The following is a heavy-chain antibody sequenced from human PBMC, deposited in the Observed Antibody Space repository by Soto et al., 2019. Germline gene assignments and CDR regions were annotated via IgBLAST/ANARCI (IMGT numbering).Heavy chain of an antibody. V-gene: IGHV4-34*01. CDR1: GGYFRGYY. CDR3: ARVRREGYCSSTSCYGFGGYTANYGMDV. D-gene: IGHD2-2*01. CDR2: INHSGST. Sequence: PSETLSHTCTVDGGYFRGYYGSWIRKPPGKGLEWIGEINHSGSTNYNPSLKSRVTISVDTSKNQFSLKLSSVTAADTAVYYCARVRREGYCSSTSCYGFGGYTANYGMDVWGQGTSVTVSS. J-gene: IGHJ6*02.